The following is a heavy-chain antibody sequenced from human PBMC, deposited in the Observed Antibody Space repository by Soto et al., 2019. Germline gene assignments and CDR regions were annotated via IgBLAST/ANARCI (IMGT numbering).Heavy chain of an antibody. Sequence: GASVKVSCKASGYTFTSYYMHWVRQAPGQGLEWMGIINPSGGSTSYAQKFQGRVTMTRDTSTSTVYMELSSLGSEDTAVYYCASSIAAAPPLDYWGQGTLVTVSS. CDR2: INPSGGST. J-gene: IGHJ4*02. CDR3: ASSIAAAPPLDY. D-gene: IGHD6-13*01. CDR1: GYTFTSYY. V-gene: IGHV1-46*03.